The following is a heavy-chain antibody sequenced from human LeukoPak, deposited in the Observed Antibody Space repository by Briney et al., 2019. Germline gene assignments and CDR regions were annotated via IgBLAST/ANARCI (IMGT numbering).Heavy chain of an antibody. J-gene: IGHJ4*02. D-gene: IGHD2-21*02. V-gene: IGHV1-24*01. CDR1: GYTLTELS. CDR2: FDPEDGET. Sequence: ASVKVSCKVSGYTLTELSMHWVRQAPGKGLEWMGGFDPEDGETIYAQKFQGRVTMTEDTSTDTAYMGLSSLRSEDTAVYYCATREICGGDCYSLDYWGQGTLVTVSS. CDR3: ATREICGGDCYSLDY.